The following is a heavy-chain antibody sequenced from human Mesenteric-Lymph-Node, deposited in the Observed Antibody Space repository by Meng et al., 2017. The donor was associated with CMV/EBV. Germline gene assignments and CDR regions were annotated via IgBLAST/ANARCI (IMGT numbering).Heavy chain of an antibody. J-gene: IGHJ1*01. CDR2: ISSSGSTI. Sequence: LSLTCAASGFTFSSYEMNWVRQAPGKGLEWVSYISSSGSTIYYADSVKGRFTISRDNAKNSLYLQMNSLRAEDTAVYYCARAALGYCSSTSCRPEYFQHWGQGTLVTVSS. D-gene: IGHD2-2*01. V-gene: IGHV3-48*03. CDR3: ARAALGYCSSTSCRPEYFQH. CDR1: GFTFSSYE.